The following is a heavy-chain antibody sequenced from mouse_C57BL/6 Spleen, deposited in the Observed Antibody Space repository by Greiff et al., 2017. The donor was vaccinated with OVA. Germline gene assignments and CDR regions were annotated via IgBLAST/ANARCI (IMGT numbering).Heavy chain of an antibody. CDR2: IYPGSGNT. CDR3: AREGRGFAY. J-gene: IGHJ3*01. CDR1: GYTFTDYY. Sequence: VQVVESGAELVRPGASVKLSCKASGYTFTDYYINWVKQRPGQGLEWIARIYPGSGNTYYNEKFKGKATLTAEKSSSTAYMQLSSLTSEDSAVYFCAREGRGFAYWGQGTLVTVSA. V-gene: IGHV1-76*01.